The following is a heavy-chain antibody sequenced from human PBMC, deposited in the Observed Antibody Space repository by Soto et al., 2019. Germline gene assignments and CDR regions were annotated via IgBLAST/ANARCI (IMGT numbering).Heavy chain of an antibody. D-gene: IGHD3-22*01. V-gene: IGHV4-34*01. Sequence: PSETLSLTCAVYIGSFSGHYWSWIRQPPGKGLEWIGEINHSGSTNYNPSLKSRVTISVDTSKNQFSLKLSSVTAADTAACYCARGQRIGVVTTWFDYWGQGTLVTVSS. CDR3: ARGQRIGVVTTWFDY. J-gene: IGHJ4*02. CDR1: IGSFSGHY. CDR2: INHSGST.